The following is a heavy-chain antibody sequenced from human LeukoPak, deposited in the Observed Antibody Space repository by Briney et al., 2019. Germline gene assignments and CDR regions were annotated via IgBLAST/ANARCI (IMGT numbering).Heavy chain of an antibody. V-gene: IGHV3-21*01. CDR3: ATEGWLQFLDDY. CDR1: GFTFSSYS. CDR2: ISSSSSYI. D-gene: IGHD5-24*01. Sequence: GGSLRLSCAASGFTFSSYSMNWVRQAPGKGLEWVSSISSSSSYIYYADSVKGRFTISRDNAKNSLYLQMNSLGAEDTAVYYCATEGWLQFLDDYWGQGTLVTVSS. J-gene: IGHJ4*02.